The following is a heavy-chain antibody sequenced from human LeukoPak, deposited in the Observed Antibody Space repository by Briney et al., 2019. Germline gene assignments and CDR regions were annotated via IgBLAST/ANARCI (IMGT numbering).Heavy chain of an antibody. J-gene: IGHJ4*02. V-gene: IGHV3-23*01. CDR1: GFTFSSYT. D-gene: IGHD1-26*01. CDR2: VSAGGGST. Sequence: GGSLRLSCAASGFTFSSYTMHWVRQAPGKGLEWVSTVSAGGGSTYYADSVKGRFTISRDNPKNTLHLQMNSLRAEDTAVYYCARSGGYWGQGTLVTVSS. CDR3: ARSGGY.